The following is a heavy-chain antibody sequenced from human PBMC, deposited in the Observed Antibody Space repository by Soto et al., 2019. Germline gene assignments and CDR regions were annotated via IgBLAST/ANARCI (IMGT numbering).Heavy chain of an antibody. Sequence: PGGSLRLSCAASGFTFSDYYMSWIRQAPGKGLEWVSYISSSGSTIYYADSVKGRFTISRDNAKNSLYLQMNSLRAEDTAVYYCARGQLWSSHSDYYGMDVWGQGTTVTVSS. CDR2: ISSSGSTI. CDR1: GFTFSDYY. J-gene: IGHJ6*02. V-gene: IGHV3-11*01. CDR3: ARGQLWSSHSDYYGMDV. D-gene: IGHD5-18*01.